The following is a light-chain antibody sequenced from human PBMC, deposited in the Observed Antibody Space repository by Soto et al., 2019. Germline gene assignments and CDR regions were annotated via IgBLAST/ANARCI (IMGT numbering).Light chain of an antibody. CDR3: QHYGISPVT. Sequence: DIVLTQSPGTLSLSPGDRATLSCRASQSVTSNAVAWYQQKPGQAPRLLIYGVSSRATGIPDRFSGSGSATDFTLTTSRLEPEVFALYYCQHYGISPVTFAQGPRL. V-gene: IGKV3-20*01. CDR2: GVS. J-gene: IGKJ5*01. CDR1: QSVTSNA.